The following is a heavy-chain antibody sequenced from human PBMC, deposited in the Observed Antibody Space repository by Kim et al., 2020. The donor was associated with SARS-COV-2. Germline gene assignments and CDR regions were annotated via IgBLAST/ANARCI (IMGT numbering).Heavy chain of an antibody. CDR3: ARRTFIVVVPAAPNDAFDI. V-gene: IGHV1-18*01. Sequence: ASVKVSCKASGYTFTSYGISWVRQAPGQGLEWMGWISAYNGNTNYAQKLQGRVTMTTDTSTSTAYMELRSLRSDDTAVYYCARRTFIVVVPAAPNDAFDIWGQGTMVTVSS. CDR2: ISAYNGNT. D-gene: IGHD2-2*01. J-gene: IGHJ3*02. CDR1: GYTFTSYG.